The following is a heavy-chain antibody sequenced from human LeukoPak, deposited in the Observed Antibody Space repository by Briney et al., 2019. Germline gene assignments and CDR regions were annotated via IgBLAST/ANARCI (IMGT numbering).Heavy chain of an antibody. J-gene: IGHJ6*02. CDR3: ARDGSDYYGSGSYPRPYYYYGMDV. CDR1: GFTFSSYG. Sequence: GGSLRLSCAASGFTFSSYGMHWVRQAPGKGLEWVAVIWYDGSNKYYADSVKGRFTISRDNSKNTLYLQMNSLRAEDTAVYYCARDGSDYYGSGSYPRPYYYYGMDVWGQGTTVTVSS. CDR2: IWYDGSNK. D-gene: IGHD3-10*01. V-gene: IGHV3-33*01.